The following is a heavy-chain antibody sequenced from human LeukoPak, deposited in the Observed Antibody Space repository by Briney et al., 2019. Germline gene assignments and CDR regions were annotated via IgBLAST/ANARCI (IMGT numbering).Heavy chain of an antibody. J-gene: IGHJ4*02. CDR2: IYYSVST. Sequence: SQTLSLTCTVSGGSISSGDYYWSWIRQPPGKGLEWIGYIYYSVSTYYNPSLKSRVTISVDTSTNQFSLKLNSVTAADTAVPYCARTGGTIDYWGQGTLVTVSS. V-gene: IGHV4-30-4*01. CDR3: ARTGGTIDY. CDR1: GGSISSGDYY. D-gene: IGHD2-8*02.